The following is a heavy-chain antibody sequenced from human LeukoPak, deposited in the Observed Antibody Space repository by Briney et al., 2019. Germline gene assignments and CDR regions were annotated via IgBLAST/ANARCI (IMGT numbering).Heavy chain of an antibody. D-gene: IGHD3-16*01. CDR2: ISGSGGST. V-gene: IGHV3-23*01. J-gene: IGHJ4*02. CDR3: AKELFGATYGYFDY. CDR1: GFTFSSYA. Sequence: HPGGSLRLSCAASGFTFSSYAMSWVRQAPGKGLEWVSAISGSGGSTYYADSVKGRFTISRDSSKNTLYLQMNSLRAEDTAVYYCAKELFGATYGYFDYWGQGTLVTVSS.